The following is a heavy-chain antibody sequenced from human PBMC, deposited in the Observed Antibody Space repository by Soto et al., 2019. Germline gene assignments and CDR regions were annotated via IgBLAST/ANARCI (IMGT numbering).Heavy chain of an antibody. Sequence: SETLSLTCTVSGGSISSGDYYWSWIRQPPGKGLEWIGYIYYSGSTYYNPSLKSRVTISVDTSKNQFSLKLSSVTAADTAVYYCARALDDSSGYPFFDYWGQGTLVTVSS. CDR3: ARALDDSSGYPFFDY. J-gene: IGHJ4*02. CDR1: GGSISSGDYY. D-gene: IGHD3-22*01. CDR2: IYYSGST. V-gene: IGHV4-30-4*01.